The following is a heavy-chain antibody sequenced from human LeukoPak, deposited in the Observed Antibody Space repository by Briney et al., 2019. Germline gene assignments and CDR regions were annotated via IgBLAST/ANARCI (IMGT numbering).Heavy chain of an antibody. J-gene: IGHJ4*02. V-gene: IGHV3-23*01. CDR3: AKLIPTVDCSRTSCSGFDY. Sequence: GGPVRLSCAASGFTFSSYAMTWVRQAPGKGLGWVSAINGDGANTYYADSVKGRFSTSRDTSKNTLYLQMNSLRAEDTALYYCAKLIPTVDCSRTSCSGFDYWGQGTLLT. D-gene: IGHD2-2*01. CDR2: INGDGANT. CDR1: GFTFSSYA.